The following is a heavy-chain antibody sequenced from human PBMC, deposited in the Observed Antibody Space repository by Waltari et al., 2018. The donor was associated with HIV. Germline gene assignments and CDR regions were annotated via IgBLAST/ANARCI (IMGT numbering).Heavy chain of an antibody. CDR2: ISWNSGTI. CDR1: GFFFHDYA. Sequence: EVQLVESGGGLVQPGRSLRLSCAASGFFFHDYAMHWVRQAPGNVLEWVSGISWNSGTIYYADSVRGRFTISRDNAKNSLYLQMNSLRAEDTAFYYCAKGGTVTTDYFNYWGQGTLVTVSS. CDR3: AKGGTVTTDYFNY. D-gene: IGHD4-17*01. J-gene: IGHJ4*02. V-gene: IGHV3-9*01.